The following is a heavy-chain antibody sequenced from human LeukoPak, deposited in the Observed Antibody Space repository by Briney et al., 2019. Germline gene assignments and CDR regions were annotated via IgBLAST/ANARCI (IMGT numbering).Heavy chain of an antibody. V-gene: IGHV3-15*01. Sequence: PGGSLRLSCAASGFTFSNAWMSWVRQAPGKGLEWVGRIKSKTDGGTTDYAAPVKGRFTISRDDSKNTLYLQMNSLKTEDTAVYYCTTDVDYDRSGYPRNGLNMDVWGKGTTVTVSS. CDR1: GFTFSNAW. D-gene: IGHD3-22*01. J-gene: IGHJ6*03. CDR2: IKSKTDGGTT. CDR3: TTDVDYDRSGYPRNGLNMDV.